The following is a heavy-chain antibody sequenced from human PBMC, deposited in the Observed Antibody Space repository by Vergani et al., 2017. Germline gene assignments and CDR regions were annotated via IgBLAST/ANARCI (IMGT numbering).Heavy chain of an antibody. V-gene: IGHV4-61*02. CDR2: IYTSGST. J-gene: IGHJ6*02. Sequence: QVQLQESGPGLVKPSQTLSLTCTVSGGSISSGSYYWSWIRQPAGKGLEWIGRIYTSGSTNYNTSLKRRVTISVDTSKNQFSLKLSSGTAADTAVYYCARSKPSVDYPDYYYYCGMDVWGQGTTVTGSS. CDR1: GGSISSGSYY. D-gene: IGHD4/OR15-4a*01. CDR3: ARSKPSVDYPDYYYYCGMDV.